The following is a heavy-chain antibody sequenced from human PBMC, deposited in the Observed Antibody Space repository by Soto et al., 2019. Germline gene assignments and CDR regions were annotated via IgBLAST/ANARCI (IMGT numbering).Heavy chain of an antibody. D-gene: IGHD2-15*01. CDR1: GFTFSSYG. Sequence: GGSLRLSCAASGFTFSSYGMHWVRQAPGKGLEWVAVISYDGSNKYYADSVKGRFTISRDNSKNTLYLQMNSLKAEDTAVYYCAKDYTAVGLLRYYFDYWGQGTLVTVSS. V-gene: IGHV3-30*18. CDR3: AKDYTAVGLLRYYFDY. CDR2: ISYDGSNK. J-gene: IGHJ4*02.